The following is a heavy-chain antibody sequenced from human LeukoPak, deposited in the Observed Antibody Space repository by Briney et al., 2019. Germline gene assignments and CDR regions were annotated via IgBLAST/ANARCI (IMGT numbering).Heavy chain of an antibody. CDR3: ARVRYYDFWSDNWFDP. Sequence: ASVKVSCKASGGTFSSYTISWVRQAPGQGLEWMGRIIPILGIANYAQKFQGRVTITADKSTSTAYMELSSLRSEDTAVYYCARVRYYDFWSDNWFDPWGQGTLVTVSS. J-gene: IGHJ5*02. CDR1: GGTFSSYT. V-gene: IGHV1-69*02. D-gene: IGHD3-3*01. CDR2: IIPILGIA.